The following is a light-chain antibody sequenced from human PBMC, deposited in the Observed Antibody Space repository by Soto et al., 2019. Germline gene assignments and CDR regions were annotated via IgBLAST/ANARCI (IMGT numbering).Light chain of an antibody. CDR3: QQCSWHPFTVT. CDR1: QSVSSN. CDR2: DAS. Sequence: EIVMTQSPATLSVSPGERATLSCRASQSVSSNLAWYQQKPGQAPRLLIYDASTRATDIPARFSGSGSGTEYTRTISRLQSEDSAVSYGQQCSWHPFTVTFGGGTKVEIK. J-gene: IGKJ4*01. V-gene: IGKV3-15*01.